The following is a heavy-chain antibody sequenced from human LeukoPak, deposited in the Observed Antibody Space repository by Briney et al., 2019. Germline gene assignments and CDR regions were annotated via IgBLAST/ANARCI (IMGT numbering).Heavy chain of an antibody. D-gene: IGHD6-13*01. CDR1: GSSISSGSYC. CDR2: IHTSGNT. CDR3: ARAYHSSWYLNWFDP. V-gene: IGHV4-61*09. J-gene: IGHJ5*02. Sequence: SSETLSLTCTVSGSSISSGSYCWSWIRQPAGKGLEWIGHIHTSGNTNYNSSLKSRATISVDTSKNRFSLKLSSVTAADTAVYYCARAYHSSWYLNWFDPWGQGTLVTVSS.